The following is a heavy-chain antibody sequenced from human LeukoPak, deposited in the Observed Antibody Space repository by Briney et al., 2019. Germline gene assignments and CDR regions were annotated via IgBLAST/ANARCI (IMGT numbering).Heavy chain of an antibody. V-gene: IGHV4-59*01. CDR1: GGSISSYY. CDR2: IYYSGST. D-gene: IGHD5-18*01. J-gene: IGHJ4*02. Sequence: PSETLSLTCTVSGGSISSYYSSWIRQPPGRGLEWFGYIYYSGSTNYNPSLTSRVTISVDTSKNQFSLKLNSVNTADRAVYYCARALQLWSTQGYFDYWGPGALVTVSS. CDR3: ARALQLWSTQGYFDY.